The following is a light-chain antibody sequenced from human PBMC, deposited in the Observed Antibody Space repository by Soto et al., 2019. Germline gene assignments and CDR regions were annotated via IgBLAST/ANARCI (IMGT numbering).Light chain of an antibody. V-gene: IGKV3D-20*01. J-gene: IGKJ5*01. CDR1: RSLDSGQ. CDR2: DAF. CDR3: QQYGDSPRT. Sequence: EIVWTQSPDTVCLSPGESATISCGASRSLDSGQLAWYQQKVGRAPRLLIHDAFMRATGIPDRFSGSGSGTDFTLTIARLEPEDFAVYYCQQYGDSPRTFGQGTRLEIK.